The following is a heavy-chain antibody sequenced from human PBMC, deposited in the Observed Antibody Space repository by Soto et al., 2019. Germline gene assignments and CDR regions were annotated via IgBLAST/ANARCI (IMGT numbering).Heavy chain of an antibody. Sequence: ASVKVSCKASGYTFTGYYMHWVRQAPGQGLEWMGWINPNSGGTNYARKFQGRVTMTRDTSISTAYMELSRLRSDDTAVYYCARGMVRGTYGMDVWGQGTTVTVSS. CDR2: INPNSGGT. J-gene: IGHJ6*02. V-gene: IGHV1-2*02. CDR1: GYTFTGYY. CDR3: ARGMVRGTYGMDV. D-gene: IGHD3-10*01.